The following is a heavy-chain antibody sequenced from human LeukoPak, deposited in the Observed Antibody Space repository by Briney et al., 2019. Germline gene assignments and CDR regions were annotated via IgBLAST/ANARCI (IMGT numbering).Heavy chain of an antibody. D-gene: IGHD3-10*01. CDR1: GGSISSGSYY. Sequence: SQTLSLTCTVSGGSISSGSYYWSWIRQPAGKGLEWIGRIYTSGSTNYNPSLKSRVTISVDTSKNQFSLKLSSVTAADTAVYYCARVMGGFTIDYWRQGTLVTVSS. V-gene: IGHV4-61*02. J-gene: IGHJ4*02. CDR3: ARVMGGFTIDY. CDR2: IYTSGST.